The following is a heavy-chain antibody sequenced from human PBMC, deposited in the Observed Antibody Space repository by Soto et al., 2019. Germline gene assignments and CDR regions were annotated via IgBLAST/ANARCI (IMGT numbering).Heavy chain of an antibody. V-gene: IGHV3-48*02. CDR1: GFTFSNYN. CDR3: ARPPLDWIGGNSVVFDS. CDR2: ISSSSDSM. J-gene: IGHJ4*02. Sequence: PGESLKISCAASGFTFSNYNMNWVRQAPGKGLEWVSYISSSSDSMNYADSVKGRFTVSRDNAKNSLFLQMNSLRDEDTAVYYCARPPLDWIGGNSVVFDSWGQGTLVTVSS. D-gene: IGHD1-1*01.